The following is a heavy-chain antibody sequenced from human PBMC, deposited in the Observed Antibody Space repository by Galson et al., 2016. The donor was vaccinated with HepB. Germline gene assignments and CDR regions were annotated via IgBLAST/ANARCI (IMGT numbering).Heavy chain of an antibody. D-gene: IGHD6-6*01. CDR3: ARGLFGSSSGDY. CDR2: IGGSGGST. Sequence: SLRLSCAASGFSFHNYPMSWVRQAPGKGLGWVSVIGGSGGSTNSADSVKGRFTISRDNSNDTLYLQMNNLRTEDTATYYCARGLFGSSSGDYGGRGTLVTVSS. J-gene: IGHJ4*02. V-gene: IGHV3-23*01. CDR1: GFSFHNYP.